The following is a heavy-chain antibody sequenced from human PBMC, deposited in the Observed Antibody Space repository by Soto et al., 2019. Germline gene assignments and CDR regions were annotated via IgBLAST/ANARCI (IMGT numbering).Heavy chain of an antibody. CDR2: INPNSGGT. CDR1: GYTFTGYY. V-gene: IGHV1-2*04. CDR3: ARAQESSSWHYYYGMDV. D-gene: IGHD6-13*01. J-gene: IGHJ6*02. Sequence: ASVKVSCKASGYTFTGYYMHWVRQAPGQGLEWMGWINPNSGGTNYAQKFQGWVTMTRDTSISTAYMELSRLRSDDTAVYYCARAQESSSWHYYYGMDVRGQRTSVTVSS.